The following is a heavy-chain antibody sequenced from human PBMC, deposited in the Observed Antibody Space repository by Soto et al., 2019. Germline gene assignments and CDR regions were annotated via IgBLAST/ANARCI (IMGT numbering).Heavy chain of an antibody. D-gene: IGHD3-22*01. CDR3: ARAGPVEYYQSSCYSYGMDV. V-gene: IGHV1-2*04. CDR1: GYTFTGYY. CDR2: INPNSGGT. J-gene: IGHJ6*02. Sequence: ASVKVSCKASGYTFTGYYMHWVRQAPGQGLGWMGWINPNSGGTNYAQKFQGWVTMTRDTSVSTAYMELSRMRSDHTAVYYCARAGPVEYYQSSCYSYGMDVWGQGSTVTVT.